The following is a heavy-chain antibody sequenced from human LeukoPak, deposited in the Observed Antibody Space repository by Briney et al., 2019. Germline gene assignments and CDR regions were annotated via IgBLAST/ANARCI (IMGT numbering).Heavy chain of an antibody. Sequence: KTSETLSLTCAVSGGSISSSNWWSWVRQPPGKGLEWIGEIYHSGSTNYNPSLKSRVTISVDKSKNQFSLKLSSVTAADTAVYYCARDFTVAKAFDIWGQGTMVTVSS. CDR2: IYHSGST. J-gene: IGHJ3*02. V-gene: IGHV4-4*02. D-gene: IGHD6-19*01. CDR3: ARDFTVAKAFDI. CDR1: GGSISSSNW.